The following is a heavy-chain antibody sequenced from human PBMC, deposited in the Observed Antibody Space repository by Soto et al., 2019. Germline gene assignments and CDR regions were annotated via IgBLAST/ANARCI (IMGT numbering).Heavy chain of an antibody. D-gene: IGHD5-18*01. CDR3: ARGSYGLQWFDS. J-gene: IGHJ5*01. Sequence: XSVKVSCKASGYTFTSYAISLVRQAPGQGLEWLGWISAYNGNTNYAQSLQGRVTVTTDTSTSTAYMELRSLRSDDTAVYYCARGSYGLQWFDSWGQGTLVTVSS. CDR1: GYTFTSYA. CDR2: ISAYNGNT. V-gene: IGHV1-18*01.